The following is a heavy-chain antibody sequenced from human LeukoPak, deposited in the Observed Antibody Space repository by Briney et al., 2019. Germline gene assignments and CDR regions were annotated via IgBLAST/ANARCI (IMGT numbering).Heavy chain of an antibody. Sequence: ATLKVSCRASGYTLTNYAIHWVRQAPGQRLEWMGWINAGTGNTKYSQKFQGRVTISRDTSASTAYMELSSLRSEDTAVYYCANTKGGNYFDYWGQGTLVTVSS. V-gene: IGHV1-3*01. J-gene: IGHJ4*02. D-gene: IGHD2/OR15-2a*01. CDR2: INAGTGNT. CDR3: ANTKGGNYFDY. CDR1: GYTLTNYA.